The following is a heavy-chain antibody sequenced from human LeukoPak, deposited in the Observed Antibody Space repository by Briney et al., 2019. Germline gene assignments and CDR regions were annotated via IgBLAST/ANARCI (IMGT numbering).Heavy chain of an antibody. CDR2: ISTDSGDT. CDR1: GGTFSSYA. J-gene: IGHJ5*02. V-gene: IGHV1-2*02. CDR3: AGLWSTVEGRIDP. D-gene: IGHD5/OR15-5a*01. Sequence: ASVKVSCKASGGTFSSYAISWVRQAPGQGLEWMGRISTDSGDTNIAPKFQGRVTMTRDTSIKTAYMELSRLTSDDAAVYYCAGLWSTVEGRIDPWGQGTPVTVSS.